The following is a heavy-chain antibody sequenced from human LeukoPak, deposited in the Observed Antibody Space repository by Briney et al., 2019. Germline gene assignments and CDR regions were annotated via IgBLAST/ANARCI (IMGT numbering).Heavy chain of an antibody. CDR2: IHTSGST. J-gene: IGHJ5*02. CDR1: GASISSYY. D-gene: IGHD2-21*02. Sequence: PSETLSLTCTVSGASISSYYWTWLRQPAGKGPEWIGRIHTSGSTNYNPSLKSRVNMSVDTSKNQFSLKLNSVTAADTAVYYCARVTDPRYNWFDPWGQGTLVTVSS. CDR3: ARVTDPRYNWFDP. V-gene: IGHV4-4*07.